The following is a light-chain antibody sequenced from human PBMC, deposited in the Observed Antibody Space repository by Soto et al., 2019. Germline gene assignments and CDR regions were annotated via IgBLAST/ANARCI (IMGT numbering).Light chain of an antibody. CDR3: QQRDKWPRT. Sequence: EIVLTQSPATLSLSPGERATLSCRASQSVGRYLAWYQHKPGQAPRLLIYGASNRATDIPGRFSGRGSGTDFTLTISSLESGDSAVYYCQQRDKWPRTFGQGTKLEIK. CDR2: GAS. CDR1: QSVGRY. J-gene: IGKJ2*01. V-gene: IGKV3-11*01.